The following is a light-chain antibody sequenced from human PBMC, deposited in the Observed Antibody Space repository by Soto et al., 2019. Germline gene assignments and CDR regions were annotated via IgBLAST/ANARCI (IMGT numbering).Light chain of an antibody. CDR3: QQYNNWPWT. V-gene: IGKV3-15*01. Sequence: EIVMTQSPATLSVSPGERATLSCRASQSVSSNLAWYQQKPGQAPRLLIYGASTRATGIPARFSGSVSGTEFTLTISSLPSEDFAVYYCQQYNNWPWTFGQGTKVEIK. CDR2: GAS. J-gene: IGKJ1*01. CDR1: QSVSSN.